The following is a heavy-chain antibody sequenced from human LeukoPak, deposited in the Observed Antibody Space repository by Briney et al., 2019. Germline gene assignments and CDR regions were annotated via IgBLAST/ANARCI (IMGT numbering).Heavy chain of an antibody. CDR3: AKQSLNSRTEEGNYFVY. CDR1: GFSFSSYA. J-gene: IGHJ4*02. D-gene: IGHD2/OR15-2a*01. V-gene: IGHV3-23*01. Sequence: PGGSLRLSCAASGFSFSSYAMDWVRQAPGKRLEWVSYISGNGRSTYYADFVKGRFTISRDNSKNTVYLQMNSLRADDTAVYYCAKQSLNSRTEEGNYFVYWGQGTLVTVSS. CDR2: ISGNGRST.